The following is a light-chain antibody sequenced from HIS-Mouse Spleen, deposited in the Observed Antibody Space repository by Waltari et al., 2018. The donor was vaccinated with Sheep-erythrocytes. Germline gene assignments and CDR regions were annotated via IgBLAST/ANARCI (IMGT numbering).Light chain of an antibody. CDR1: SSPVGSSNL. CDR2: EGS. J-gene: IGLJ3*02. V-gene: IGLV2-23*01. CDR3: CSYAGSSTPWV. Sequence: QSALTQPASVSGSPGQSITISCTGTSSPVGSSNLVSWYQQHPGKAPKLMIYEGSKRPSGVSNRFSGSKSGNTASLTISGLQAEDEADYYCCSYAGSSTPWVFGGGTKLTVL.